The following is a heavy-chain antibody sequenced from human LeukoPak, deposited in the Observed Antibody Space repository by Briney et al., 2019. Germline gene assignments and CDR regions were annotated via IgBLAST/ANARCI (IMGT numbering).Heavy chain of an antibody. CDR3: AKGSRPGYSSSWYGDNFDY. CDR1: GFTFSSYA. J-gene: IGHJ4*02. CDR2: ISGSGGST. Sequence: GGSLRLSCAASGFTFSSYAMSWVRQAPGKGLEWVSTISGSGGSTYYADSVKGRFTISRDNSENTLYLQMNSLRAEDTAVYYCAKGSRPGYSSSWYGDNFDYWGQGTLVIVSS. D-gene: IGHD6-13*01. V-gene: IGHV3-23*01.